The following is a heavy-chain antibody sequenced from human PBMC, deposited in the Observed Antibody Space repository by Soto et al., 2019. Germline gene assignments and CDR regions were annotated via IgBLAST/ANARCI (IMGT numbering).Heavy chain of an antibody. CDR1: GFTFSSYA. J-gene: IGHJ6*03. D-gene: IGHD3-10*01. Sequence: GGSLRLSCAASGFTFSSYAMSWVRQAPGKGLEWVSAISGSGGSTYYADSVKGRFTISRDNSKNTLYLQMNSLRAEDTAVYYCAKEFTMVRGVMSYYYYMDVWGKGTTVTVSS. CDR3: AKEFTMVRGVMSYYYYMDV. V-gene: IGHV3-23*01. CDR2: ISGSGGST.